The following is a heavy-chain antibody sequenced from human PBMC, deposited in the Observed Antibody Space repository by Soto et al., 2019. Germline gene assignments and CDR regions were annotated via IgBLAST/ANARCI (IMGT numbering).Heavy chain of an antibody. Sequence: SVKVSCKASGDTFSSYAISWVRQAPGQGLEWMGGIIPILGTVNYSQKFQGRVTITADESTSTAHMDLSSLRSEDTAVYYCARGTYRDLSRNYDYGMDVWGHGTTVTVSS. J-gene: IGHJ6*02. CDR3: ARGTYRDLSRNYDYGMDV. CDR2: IIPILGTV. CDR1: GDTFSSYA. D-gene: IGHD3-10*01. V-gene: IGHV1-69*13.